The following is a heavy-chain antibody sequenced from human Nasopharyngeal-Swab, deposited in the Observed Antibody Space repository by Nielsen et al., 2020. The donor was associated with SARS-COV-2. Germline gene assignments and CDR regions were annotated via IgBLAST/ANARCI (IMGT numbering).Heavy chain of an antibody. CDR2: ISAYNGNT. Sequence: ASVKVSCKASGYTFTSYGISWVRQAPGQGLEWMGWISAYNGNTNYAQKLQGRVTMPTDTSTSTAYMELRSLRSDDTAVYYCARDGGYDSSGIDAFDIWGQGTMVTVSS. J-gene: IGHJ3*02. CDR3: ARDGGYDSSGIDAFDI. V-gene: IGHV1-18*01. D-gene: IGHD3-22*01. CDR1: GYTFTSYG.